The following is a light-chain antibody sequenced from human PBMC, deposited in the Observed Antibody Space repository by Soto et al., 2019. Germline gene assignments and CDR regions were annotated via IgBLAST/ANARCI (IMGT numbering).Light chain of an antibody. V-gene: IGKV1-12*01. Sequence: DIKMTQSPSSVSASVGDSVTITCRASQGIGNWLAWYQQKPGQAPKLLIYGASRVQSGVPSRFSGSGSGTDFTLNITSLQPEDFATYYCHQADSLFTFGPGTKVDIK. CDR2: GAS. CDR3: HQADSLFT. CDR1: QGIGNW. J-gene: IGKJ3*01.